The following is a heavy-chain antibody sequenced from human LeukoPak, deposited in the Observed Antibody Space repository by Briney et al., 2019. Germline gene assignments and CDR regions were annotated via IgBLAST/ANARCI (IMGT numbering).Heavy chain of an antibody. D-gene: IGHD1-14*01. CDR3: ARNPDPGWYFDL. CDR2: IYYSGST. V-gene: IGHV4-39*01. CDR1: GGSISSSSYY. Sequence: SETLSLTCTVSGGSISSSSYYWGWIRQPRGKGLEWIGSIYYSGSTYYNPSLKSRVTISVDTSKNQFSLKLSSVTAADTAVYYCARNPDPGWYFDLWGRGTLVTVSS. J-gene: IGHJ2*01.